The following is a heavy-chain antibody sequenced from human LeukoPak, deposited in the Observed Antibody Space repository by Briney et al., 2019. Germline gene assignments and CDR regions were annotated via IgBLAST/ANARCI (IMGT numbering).Heavy chain of an antibody. D-gene: IGHD6-13*01. CDR1: GGTFSSYA. J-gene: IGHJ4*02. CDR3: ARDSGQQLVAFGNF. CDR2: IIPIFGTA. Sequence: SVKVSCKASGGTFSSYAISWVRQAPGQGLEWMGGIIPIFGTANYAQKLQGRVTMTTDTSTSTAYMELRSLRSDDTAVYYCARDSGQQLVAFGNFWGQGTLVTVSS. V-gene: IGHV1-69*05.